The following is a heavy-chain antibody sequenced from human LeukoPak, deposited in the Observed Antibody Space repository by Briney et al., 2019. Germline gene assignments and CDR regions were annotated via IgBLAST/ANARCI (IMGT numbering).Heavy chain of an antibody. Sequence: ASVKVSCKASGYTFTSYYMHWVRQAPGQGLEWMGWISAYNGNTNYAQKLQGRVTMTTDTSTSTAYMELRSLRSDDTAVYYCARDPRSDYAYYYMDVWGKGTTVTISS. J-gene: IGHJ6*03. CDR2: ISAYNGNT. V-gene: IGHV1-18*04. CDR3: ARDPRSDYAYYYMDV. CDR1: GYTFTSYY.